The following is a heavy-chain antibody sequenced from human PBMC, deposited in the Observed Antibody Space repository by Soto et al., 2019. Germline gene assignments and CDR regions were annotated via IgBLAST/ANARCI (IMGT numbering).Heavy chain of an antibody. V-gene: IGHV3-21*01. CDR1: GFTFSNSG. D-gene: IGHD2-2*01. CDR3: EAVVPGATTNSLSLPA. CDR2: ISSSGSYI. Sequence: GGSLRLSCAASGFTFSNSGMNWVRQAPGKGLEWVSSISSSGSYIFYADSMKGRFTISRDNAKNSLYLQMNSLGAEDTAVYYCEAVVPGATTNSLSLPAWDRGTLVTVSS. J-gene: IGHJ5*02.